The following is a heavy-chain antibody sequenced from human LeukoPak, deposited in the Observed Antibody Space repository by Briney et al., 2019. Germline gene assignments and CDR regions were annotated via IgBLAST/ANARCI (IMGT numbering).Heavy chain of an antibody. Sequence: TGGSLRLSCAASGFTFSSYAMNWVRQAPGKGLEWVSGISASGGSTYYADSVKGRFTISRDNSKNTLYLQMNSLRAEDTAVYYCAKYSSGWCFEYWGQGTLVTVSS. CDR2: ISASGGST. V-gene: IGHV3-23*01. D-gene: IGHD6-19*01. CDR3: AKYSSGWCFEY. CDR1: GFTFSSYA. J-gene: IGHJ4*02.